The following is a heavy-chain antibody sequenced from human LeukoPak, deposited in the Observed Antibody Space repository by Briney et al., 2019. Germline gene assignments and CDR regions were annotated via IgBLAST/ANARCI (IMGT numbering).Heavy chain of an antibody. J-gene: IGHJ4*02. CDR3: ARSLYYYDSSGHRPYFDY. Sequence: ASVKVSCKASGGTFSSYVISWVRQAPGQGLEWMGRIIPILAIANYAQRLQGRVTITADKSTTTAYMELSSLRSEDTAVYYCARSLYYYDSSGHRPYFDYWGQGTLVTVSS. CDR2: IIPILAIA. D-gene: IGHD3-22*01. CDR1: GGTFSSYV. V-gene: IGHV1-69*04.